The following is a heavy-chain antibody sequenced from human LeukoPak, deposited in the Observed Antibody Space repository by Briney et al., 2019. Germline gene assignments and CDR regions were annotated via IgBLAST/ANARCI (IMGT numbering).Heavy chain of an antibody. CDR1: GFTFSSYG. J-gene: IGHJ4*02. V-gene: IGHV3-30*02. CDR2: IRYDGSNK. D-gene: IGHD6-13*01. Sequence: GGSLRLSCAASGFTFSSYGMHWVRQAPGKGLEWVAFIRYDGSNKYYADSVKGRITISRDNSKNTLYLQMNSLRAEGTAVYYCAKDLSGYSSSWYLDYWGQGTLVTVSS. CDR3: AKDLSGYSSSWYLDY.